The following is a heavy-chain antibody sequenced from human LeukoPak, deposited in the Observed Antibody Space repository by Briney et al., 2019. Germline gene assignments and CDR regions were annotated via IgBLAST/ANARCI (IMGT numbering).Heavy chain of an antibody. J-gene: IGHJ4*02. CDR1: GFTFSSYW. D-gene: IGHD6-6*01. Sequence: GGSLRLSCAASGFTFSSYWMSWVRQAPGKGLEWVANIKQYGREKYYVDSVKGRFTISRDNAKTSLYLQMNSLRAVDTAVYYCARDLDPSSSPFPYYFDYWGQGTLVTVSS. CDR2: IKQYGREK. V-gene: IGHV3-7*01. CDR3: ARDLDPSSSPFPYYFDY.